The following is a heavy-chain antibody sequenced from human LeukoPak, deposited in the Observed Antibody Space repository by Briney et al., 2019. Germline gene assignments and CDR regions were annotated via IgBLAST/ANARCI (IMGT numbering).Heavy chain of an antibody. CDR3: ASKQWPTANFDS. Sequence: GGSLRLSCAASGFTFSTYSMNWVRQAPGKGLEWVSSIKGRFTISRDNAKNSLYLQMNTLRAADTAVYYCASKQWPTANFDSWGQGTLVTVSS. V-gene: IGHV3-21*01. CDR1: GFTFSTYS. J-gene: IGHJ4*02. D-gene: IGHD6-19*01. CDR2: I.